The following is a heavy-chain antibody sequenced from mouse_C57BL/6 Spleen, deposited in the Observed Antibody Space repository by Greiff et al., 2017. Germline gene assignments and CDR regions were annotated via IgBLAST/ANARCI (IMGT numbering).Heavy chain of an antibody. CDR1: GFSLTSYG. J-gene: IGHJ3*01. Sequence: QVQLQQSGPGLVQPSQSLSITCTVSGFSLTSYGVHWVRQSPGKGLEWLGVIWSGGSTDYNAAFISRLSISKDNSKSQVFFKMNSLQADDTAIYYCARNADYDVAAWFAYWGQGTLVTVSA. CDR3: ARNADYDVAAWFAY. V-gene: IGHV2-2*01. D-gene: IGHD2-4*01. CDR2: IWSGGST.